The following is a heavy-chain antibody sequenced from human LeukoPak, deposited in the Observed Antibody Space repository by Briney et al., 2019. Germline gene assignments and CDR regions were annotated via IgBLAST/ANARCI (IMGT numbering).Heavy chain of an antibody. CDR3: AGNGDAFDI. Sequence: GGSLRLSCAASGFTFSSYEMNWVRQAPGKGLEWVSYISSSGSNIYYADSVKGRFTISRDNDKNSLYLQMNSLRAEDTAVYYCAGNGDAFDIWGQGTMVTVSS. D-gene: IGHD1-1*01. CDR1: GFTFSSYE. V-gene: IGHV3-48*03. J-gene: IGHJ3*02. CDR2: ISSSGSNI.